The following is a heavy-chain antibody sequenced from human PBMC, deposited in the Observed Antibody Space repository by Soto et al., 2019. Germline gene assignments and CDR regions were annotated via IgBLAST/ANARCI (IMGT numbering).Heavy chain of an antibody. J-gene: IGHJ5*02. Sequence: SETLSLTCTVSGGSISSYYWSWIRQPAGKGLEWIGRIYTSGSTNYNPSLKSRVTMSVDTSKNQFSLKLSSVTAADTAVYYCARMYCSSTSCYIGWFDPWGQGTLVTVYS. D-gene: IGHD2-2*02. CDR3: ARMYCSSTSCYIGWFDP. CDR1: GGSISSYY. V-gene: IGHV4-4*07. CDR2: IYTSGST.